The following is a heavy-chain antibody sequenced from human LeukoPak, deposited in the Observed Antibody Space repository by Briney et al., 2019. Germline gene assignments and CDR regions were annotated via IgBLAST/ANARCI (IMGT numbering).Heavy chain of an antibody. J-gene: IGHJ4*02. Sequence: GGSLRLSCAASGFTFDDYAMHWVRQAPGKGLEWVSSITGSHGPTYNTDSVKGRFTISRDNSQNTLYLQMNSLRAENTAVYFCAKRGVVIRVILVGFHKEAYYFDSWGQGALVTVSS. V-gene: IGHV3-23*01. CDR2: ITGSHGPT. CDR3: AKRGVVIRVILVGFHKEAYYFDS. D-gene: IGHD3-22*01. CDR1: GFTFDDYA.